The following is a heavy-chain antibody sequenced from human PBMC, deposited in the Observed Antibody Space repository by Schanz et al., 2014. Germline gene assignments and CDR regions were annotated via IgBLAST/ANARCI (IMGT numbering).Heavy chain of an antibody. CDR1: GFPFSDYF. J-gene: IGHJ4*02. D-gene: IGHD3-10*01. CDR2: IGNGGVTI. CDR3: ARIGGSDFDY. V-gene: IGHV3-11*01. Sequence: QVQLVDSGGGLVKPGGSLRLSCTASGFPFSDYFMAWIRQPPGRGLEWVSYIGNGGVTIYYADSVKGRFTISRDNSKISLCLQKNSLRAEDTAVYYCARIGGSDFDYWAQGTLVTVSS.